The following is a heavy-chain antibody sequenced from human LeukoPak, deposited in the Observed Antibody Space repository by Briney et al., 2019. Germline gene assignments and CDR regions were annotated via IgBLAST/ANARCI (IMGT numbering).Heavy chain of an antibody. Sequence: GGSLRLSCAASGFIVSSNYMTWVRQAPGKGLEWVSVRYGDGRTYYADSVKGRFTISRDNSKNTVYLQMNSLRAEDTAVYYCATHIIYDSSGYYPNYYYYYMDVWGKGTTVTISS. CDR3: ATHIIYDSSGYYPNYYYYYMDV. V-gene: IGHV3-66*01. CDR1: GFIVSSNY. J-gene: IGHJ6*03. D-gene: IGHD3-22*01. CDR2: RYGDGRT.